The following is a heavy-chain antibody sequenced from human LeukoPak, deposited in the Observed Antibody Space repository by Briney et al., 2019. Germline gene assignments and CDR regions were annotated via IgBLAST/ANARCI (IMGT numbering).Heavy chain of an antibody. D-gene: IGHD4-23*01. CDR1: GFTFSSYS. V-gene: IGHV3-21*05. CDR3: ARDYGGSSPFDY. J-gene: IGHJ4*02. Sequence: GGSLRLSCATSGFTFSSYSMNWVRQAPGKGLEWVSYISSSGSDIYYADSVKGRFTISRDNAKNSLYLHMNSLRAEDTAVYYCARDYGGSSPFDYWGQGTLVTVSS. CDR2: ISSSGSDI.